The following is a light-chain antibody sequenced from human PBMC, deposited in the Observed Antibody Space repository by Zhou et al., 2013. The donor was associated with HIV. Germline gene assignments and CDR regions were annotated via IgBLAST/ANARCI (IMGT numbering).Light chain of an antibody. CDR1: QDISNY. CDR2: GSS. V-gene: IGKV1-39*01. CDR3: QQSYSTPPT. J-gene: IGKJ5*01. Sequence: DIQMTQSPSSLSASVGDRVTITCQASQDISNYLNWYQQKPGKAPKLLIYGSSSLQSGVPSRFSGSGSGTEFSLSISSLQPEDSATYYCQQSYSTPPTFGQGTRLEI.